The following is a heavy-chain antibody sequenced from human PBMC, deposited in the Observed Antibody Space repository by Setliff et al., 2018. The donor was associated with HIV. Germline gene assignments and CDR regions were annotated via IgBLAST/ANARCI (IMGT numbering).Heavy chain of an antibody. D-gene: IGHD3-22*01. V-gene: IGHV1-69*10. J-gene: IGHJ5*02. Sequence: SVKVSCKASGGTFSSYVISWVRQAPGQGPEWMGGIIPMYGVTNYAQELQGRITLTTDTSTSTAYMELRSLRSDDTAVYYCAREALAWYHYDSSGYSNWFDPWGQGTLVTVSS. CDR1: GGTFSSYV. CDR3: AREALAWYHYDSSGYSNWFDP. CDR2: IIPMYGVT.